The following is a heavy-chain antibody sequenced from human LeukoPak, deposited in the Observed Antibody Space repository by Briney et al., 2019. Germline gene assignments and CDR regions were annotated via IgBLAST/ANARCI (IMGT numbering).Heavy chain of an antibody. Sequence: GGSLRLSCAASGFTFSSYAMHWVRQAPGKGLEYVSAISSNGGSTYYANSVKGRFTISRDNSKNTLYLQMGSLRAEDMAVYYCARDYSGSYGDAFDTWGQGTMVTVSS. CDR1: GFTFSSYA. CDR3: ARDYSGSYGDAFDT. D-gene: IGHD1-26*01. J-gene: IGHJ3*02. CDR2: ISSNGGST. V-gene: IGHV3-64*01.